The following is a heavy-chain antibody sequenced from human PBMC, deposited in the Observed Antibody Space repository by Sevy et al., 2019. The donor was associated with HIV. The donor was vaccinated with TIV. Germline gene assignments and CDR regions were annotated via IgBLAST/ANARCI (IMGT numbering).Heavy chain of an antibody. CDR3: ARVPPQYYDFWSGYYTRNYYYGMDV. CDR2: ISYDGSNK. CDR1: GFTFSSYA. J-gene: IGHJ6*02. V-gene: IGHV3-30-3*01. Sequence: GGSLRLSCAASGFTFSSYAMHWVRQAPGKGLEWVAVISYDGSNKYYEDSVKGRFTISRDNSKNTRYLQMNSLRAEDTAVYYCARVPPQYYDFWSGYYTRNYYYGMDVWGQGTTVTVSS. D-gene: IGHD3-3*01.